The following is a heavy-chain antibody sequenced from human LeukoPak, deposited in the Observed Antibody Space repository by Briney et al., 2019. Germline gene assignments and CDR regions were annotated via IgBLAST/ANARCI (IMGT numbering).Heavy chain of an antibody. CDR3: ATGQGAG. V-gene: IGHV3-15*01. Sequence: GGSLRLSCAASGFTFSNAWMTWVRQAPGKGLEWLGRITDGGTADYTAPVKARFTISRDNSKNTLNLQMNSPKTEDTAVYYCATGQGAGWGLGTTVTVSS. CDR2: ITDGGTA. CDR1: GFTFSNAW. J-gene: IGHJ6*02.